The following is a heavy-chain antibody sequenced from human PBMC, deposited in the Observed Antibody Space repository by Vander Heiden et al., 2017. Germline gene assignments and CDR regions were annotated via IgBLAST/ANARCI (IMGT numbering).Heavy chain of an antibody. CDR2: VYPGDSDT. CDR1: GYRFTSYW. CDR3: AMGVQKGYYFDY. V-gene: IGHV5-51*01. Sequence: GQLVQSGAELKQPGESLKISCQGSGYRFTSYWIGWVRQMPGKGLEWMVIVYPGDSDTRYSPSFQGQVTISAEKSISTAYLQWSSLRASDTAMYYCAMGVQKGYYFDYWGQGTLVTVSS. J-gene: IGHJ4*02.